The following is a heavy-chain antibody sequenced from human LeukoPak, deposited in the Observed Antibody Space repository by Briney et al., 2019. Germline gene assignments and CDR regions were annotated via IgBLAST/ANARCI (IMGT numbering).Heavy chain of an antibody. V-gene: IGHV3-33*08. CDR1: GFTFSSYG. J-gene: IGHJ4*02. CDR2: IWYDGVNK. D-gene: IGHD5-12*01. Sequence: GGSLRLSCAASGFTFSSYGMHWVRLAPGKGLEWVAVIWYDGVNKYYADSVKGRFTISRDMPKNTLYLQMNSLRAEDTAVYYCAREGIVATLDYWGQGTLVTVSS. CDR3: AREGIVATLDY.